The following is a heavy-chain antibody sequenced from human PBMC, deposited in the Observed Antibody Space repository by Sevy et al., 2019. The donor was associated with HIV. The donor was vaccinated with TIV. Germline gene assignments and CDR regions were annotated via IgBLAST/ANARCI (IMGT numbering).Heavy chain of an antibody. CDR1: GFTFSSYS. CDR2: ISGLSNYI. V-gene: IGHV3-21*01. D-gene: IGHD2-2*01. Sequence: GGALRLSCAASGFTFSSYSMNWVRQAPGKGLEWVSSISGLSNYIYYADSMKCRFTIFRDNAKNSLYLQMNSLRAEDTAVKYCARERCTITSCHEGNWFDLWGQGTLVTVSS. J-gene: IGHJ5*02. CDR3: ARERCTITSCHEGNWFDL.